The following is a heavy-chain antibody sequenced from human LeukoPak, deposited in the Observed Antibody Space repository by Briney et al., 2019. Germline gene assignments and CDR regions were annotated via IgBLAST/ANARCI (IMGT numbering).Heavy chain of an antibody. CDR3: AIDPYYYDGSGSLDY. CDR2: IDPSDSYT. D-gene: IGHD3-22*01. Sequence: GESLMISCKGSGYIFTSYWITWVRQMPGKGLEWLGRIDPSDSYTDYSPSFQGHVTISADKSISTAYLQWSSLKASDTAMYYCAIDPYYYDGSGSLDYWGQGTLVTVSS. V-gene: IGHV5-10-1*01. J-gene: IGHJ4*02. CDR1: GYIFTSYW.